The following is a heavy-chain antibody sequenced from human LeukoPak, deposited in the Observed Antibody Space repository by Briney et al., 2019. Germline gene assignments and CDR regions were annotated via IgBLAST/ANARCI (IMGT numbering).Heavy chain of an antibody. Sequence: SVKVSCKASGGTFSSYAINWVRQAPGQGLEWMGRIIPMLGTVNYAQKFQGRVTIIADKFTSTAYMELSSLRSEDTAMYYCARDQKVGATPYFGMDVWGQGTAVTVSS. CDR2: IIPMLGTV. D-gene: IGHD1-26*01. CDR3: ARDQKVGATPYFGMDV. V-gene: IGHV1-69*04. J-gene: IGHJ6*02. CDR1: GGTFSSYA.